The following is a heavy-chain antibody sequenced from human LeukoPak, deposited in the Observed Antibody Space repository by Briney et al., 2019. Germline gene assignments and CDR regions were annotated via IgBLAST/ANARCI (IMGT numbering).Heavy chain of an antibody. D-gene: IGHD3-10*01. V-gene: IGHV1-46*01. J-gene: IGHJ4*02. Sequence: GASVKVSCKASGYTFTNYYIHWVRQAPGQGLEWMGTINPSVGTTRSAKGRASLTRDTSTSTVYMALSTLRSEDTAVYYCARSVFPYYSGSGGPYNVDVRQNSYFDFWGQGTLVTVSS. CDR3: ARSVFPYYSGSGGPYNVDVRQNSYFDF. CDR2: INPSVGTT. CDR1: GYTFTNYY.